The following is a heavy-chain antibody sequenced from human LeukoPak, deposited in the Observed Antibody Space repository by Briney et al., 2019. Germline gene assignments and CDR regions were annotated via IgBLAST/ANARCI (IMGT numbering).Heavy chain of an antibody. CDR2: MNPNRGKT. Sequence: GSVTVSCMASGYTFTSYDINWVRQAPGQGREGMGWMNPNRGKTDYAQKFQGRDTMTRNTSISTAYMELSSLRSEDTAVYYCARGLWQWLPWFDPWGQGTLVTVSS. CDR3: ARGLWQWLPWFDP. D-gene: IGHD6-19*01. V-gene: IGHV1-8*01. J-gene: IGHJ5*02. CDR1: GYTFTSYD.